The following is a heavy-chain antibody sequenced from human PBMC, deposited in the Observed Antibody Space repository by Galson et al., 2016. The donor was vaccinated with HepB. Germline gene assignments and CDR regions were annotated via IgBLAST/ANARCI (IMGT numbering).Heavy chain of an antibody. Sequence: SVKVSCKASGGTFSSYAISWVRQAPGQGLEWMGGIIPIFGTTNYAQKFQGRVTITADESTSTAYMELSSLRSEDTAVYYCASPKGGGYYDSSGFDYWAQGTLVTVSS. D-gene: IGHD3-22*01. J-gene: IGHJ4*02. CDR1: GGTFSSYA. CDR2: IIPIFGTT. V-gene: IGHV1-69*13. CDR3: ASPKGGGYYDSSGFDY.